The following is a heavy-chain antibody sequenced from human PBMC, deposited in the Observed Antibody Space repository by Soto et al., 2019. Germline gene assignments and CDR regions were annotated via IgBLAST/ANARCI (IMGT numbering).Heavy chain of an antibody. D-gene: IGHD1-1*01. V-gene: IGHV3-23*01. CDR3: AKDGTTTGIHYYAMDV. J-gene: IGHJ6*02. Sequence: LRLSCEVSGFTLTSYGMNWVRQAPDKGLEWVSTIGRGGDTYYADSVKGRFTISRDNSKNTLFLQMNSLRAEDTALYFCAKDGTTTGIHYYAMDVWGQGTTVTV. CDR2: IGRGGDT. CDR1: GFTLTSYG.